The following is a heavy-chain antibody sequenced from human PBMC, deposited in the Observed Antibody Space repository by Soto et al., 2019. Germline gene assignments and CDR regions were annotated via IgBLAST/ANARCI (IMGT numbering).Heavy chain of an antibody. CDR2: MYFGGSF. CDR1: GASVSHGY. CDR3: VRSYYDSTGFAVDP. V-gene: IGHV4-59*02. Sequence: QMQLQASGPGLVKPSETLSLTCNVSGASVSHGYWSWIRQPPGKALEWIGFMYFGGSFNYNPSLTSRATISVETSKNQFSMKATSGTASDTAVYYCVRSYYDSTGFAVDPWGQGTLVTVSS. J-gene: IGHJ5*02. D-gene: IGHD3-22*01.